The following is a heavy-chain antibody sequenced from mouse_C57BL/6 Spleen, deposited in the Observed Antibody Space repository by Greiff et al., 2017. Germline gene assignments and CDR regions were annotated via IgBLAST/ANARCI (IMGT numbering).Heavy chain of an antibody. V-gene: IGHV1-81*01. CDR3: ARTSYCGNYAYFGV. CDR1: GYTFTSYG. CDR2: IYPRRGNT. Sequence: QVQLQQSGAELARPGASVKLSCKASGYTFTSYGISWVTQSTGQGLEWIGEIYPRRGNTYYNEKFKGKATLTAAKSSSTVYLELRRLTSDDSAVCCGARTSYCGNYAYFGVWGTGTTVTGSS. D-gene: IGHD2-10*01. J-gene: IGHJ1*03.